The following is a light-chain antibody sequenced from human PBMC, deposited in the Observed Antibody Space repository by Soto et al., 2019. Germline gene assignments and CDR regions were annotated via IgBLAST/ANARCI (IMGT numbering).Light chain of an antibody. J-gene: IGKJ1*01. CDR3: QQSYSTPRT. Sequence: DIQMTQSPSSLSASVGDRVTITCRASQSISSYLNWYQQKPGKASKLLIYAASSLQSGIPSRFSVSGSVTDFTLTISSLQPEDFATYYCQQSYSTPRTFGQGTKVEIK. CDR2: AAS. V-gene: IGKV1-39*01. CDR1: QSISSY.